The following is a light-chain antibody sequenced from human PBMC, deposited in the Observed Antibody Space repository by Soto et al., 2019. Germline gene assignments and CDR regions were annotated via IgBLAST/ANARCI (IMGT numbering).Light chain of an antibody. Sequence: DIQMTQSPPSLSASVGDTVSITCRASQTVSIFLNWYQQKLGQAPTALIHRASTLQSGVPSRFAGSGDGTEFTLTIHDVQADDFATYYCQQSYTAPLAFGQGTRLEIK. CDR2: RAS. CDR3: QQSYTAPLA. V-gene: IGKV1-39*01. CDR1: QTVSIF. J-gene: IGKJ5*01.